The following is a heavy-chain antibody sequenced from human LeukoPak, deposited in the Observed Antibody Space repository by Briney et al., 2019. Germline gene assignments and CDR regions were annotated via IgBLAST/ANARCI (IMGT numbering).Heavy chain of an antibody. V-gene: IGHV3-30*02. Sequence: PGGSLRLSCAASGFTFSSYGMHWVRQAPGKGLEWVAFIRYDGSNKYYADSVKGRFTISRDNSKNTLYLQMNSLRAEDTAVYYCAKTPGGIAVAARGDYWGQGTLVTVSS. CDR2: IRYDGSNK. CDR3: AKTPGGIAVAARGDY. J-gene: IGHJ4*02. CDR1: GFTFSSYG. D-gene: IGHD6-19*01.